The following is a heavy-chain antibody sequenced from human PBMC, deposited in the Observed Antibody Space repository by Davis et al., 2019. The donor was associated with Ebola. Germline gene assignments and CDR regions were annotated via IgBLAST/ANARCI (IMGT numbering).Heavy chain of an antibody. V-gene: IGHV1-58*02. CDR1: GFTFTSSA. CDR3: AAGLWFGELLYPDFDY. J-gene: IGHJ4*02. D-gene: IGHD3-10*01. Sequence: SVKVSCKASGFTFTSSAMQWVRQARGQHLEWIGWIVVGSGNTNYEQKFQERVTITRDMSTSTAYLELSSLRSEDTAVYYCAAGLWFGELLYPDFDYWGQGTLVTVSS. CDR2: IVVGSGNT.